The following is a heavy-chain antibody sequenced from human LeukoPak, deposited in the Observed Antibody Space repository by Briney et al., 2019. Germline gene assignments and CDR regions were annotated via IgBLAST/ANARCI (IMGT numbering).Heavy chain of an antibody. CDR3: ARWGSFGGPAAIAYY. V-gene: IGHV5-51*01. CDR2: IYPGDSDT. D-gene: IGHD2-2*02. CDR1: GYSFTSYW. Sequence: KVGESLKISCKGSGYSFTSYWIGWVRQMPGKGLEWMGIIYPGDSDTRYSPSFQGQVTISADKSITTAYLQWSSLKAPDTAMYYCARWGSFGGPAAIAYYWGQGTLVTVSS. J-gene: IGHJ4*02.